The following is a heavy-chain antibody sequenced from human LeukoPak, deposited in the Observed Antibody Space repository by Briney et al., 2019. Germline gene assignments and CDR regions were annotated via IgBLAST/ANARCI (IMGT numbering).Heavy chain of an antibody. J-gene: IGHJ5*02. CDR3: ARDRLAVATFDP. V-gene: IGHV1-2*06. Sequence: ASVKVSCKASGYTFTGYYMHWVRQAPGQGLEWMGRINPNSGGTNYAQKFQGRVTMTRDTSISTAYMELSRLRSDDTAVYYCARDRLAVATFDPWGQGILVTVSS. D-gene: IGHD6-19*01. CDR1: GYTFTGYY. CDR2: INPNSGGT.